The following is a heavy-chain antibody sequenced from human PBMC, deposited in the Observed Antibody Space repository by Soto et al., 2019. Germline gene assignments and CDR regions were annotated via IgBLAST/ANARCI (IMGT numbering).Heavy chain of an antibody. CDR2: IYGGGNT. J-gene: IGHJ4*02. V-gene: IGHV3-66*01. Sequence: GGSLRLSCAASGFAVSSHYMSWVRQAPGMGLEWVSVIYGGGNTYYADSVKGRFTISRDSSKNTLYLQMNSLRAEDTAVYYCAMRPGYCTGGTCLFFACWGQGTLVTVSS. CDR1: GFAVSSHY. D-gene: IGHD2-15*01. CDR3: AMRPGYCTGGTCLFFAC.